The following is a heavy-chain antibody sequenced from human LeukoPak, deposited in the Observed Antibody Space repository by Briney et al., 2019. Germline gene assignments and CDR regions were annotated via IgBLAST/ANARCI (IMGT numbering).Heavy chain of an antibody. Sequence: PSETLSLTCTGSGYSISSGYYWGWTRQPPGQRLGWIGSIYHSGSTYQNPSLKSRVTISVDPSKNHFSLRLSSVTPADAPVYPCARVIGYYDFWSGRFDYWGQGTLVTVSS. V-gene: IGHV4-38-2*02. CDR1: GYSISSGYY. CDR3: ARVIGYYDFWSGRFDY. J-gene: IGHJ4*02. D-gene: IGHD3-3*01. CDR2: IYHSGST.